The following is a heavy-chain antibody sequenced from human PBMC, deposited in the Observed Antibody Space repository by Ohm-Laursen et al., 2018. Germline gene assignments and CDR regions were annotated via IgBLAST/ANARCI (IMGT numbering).Heavy chain of an antibody. CDR3: ARAPPYIDDY. Sequence: ASVTVSCKASGYTFTGYYLHWVRQAPGQGLEWMGWISAYNGNTNYAQKLQGRVTMTTDTSTSTAYMELRSLRSDDTAVYYCARAPPYIDDYWGQGTLVTVSS. CDR1: GYTFTGYY. CDR2: ISAYNGNT. J-gene: IGHJ4*02. V-gene: IGHV1-18*04. D-gene: IGHD5-12*01.